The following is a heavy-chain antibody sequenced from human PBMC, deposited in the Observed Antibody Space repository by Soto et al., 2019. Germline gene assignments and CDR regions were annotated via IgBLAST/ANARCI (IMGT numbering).Heavy chain of an antibody. CDR2: ISGSGTST. J-gene: IGHJ6*02. D-gene: IGHD1-26*01. V-gene: IGHV3-23*01. CDR3: AQGPTTFSGSHNYYYGMDV. Sequence: GGSLRLSCTASGITFSSRAMSWVRQAPGKGLEWVSAISGSGTSTYYADSVKGRFTISRDNSKNTLYLQMNTLRAEDTAVYSCAQGPTTFSGSHNYYYGMDVWGPGTTVTVSS. CDR1: GITFSSRA.